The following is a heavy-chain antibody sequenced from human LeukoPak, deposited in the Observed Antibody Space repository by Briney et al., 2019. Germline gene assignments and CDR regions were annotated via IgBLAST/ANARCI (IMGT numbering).Heavy chain of an antibody. D-gene: IGHD5-18*01. J-gene: IGHJ3*02. CDR1: GYTFTSYA. CDR2: INTNTGNP. CDR3: AREVDTAMADAFDI. V-gene: IGHV7-4-1*02. Sequence: ASVKVSCKASGYTFTSYAMNWVRQAPGQGLEWMGWINTNTGNPTYAQGFTGRFVFSLDTSVSTAYLQISSLKAEDTAVYYCAREVDTAMADAFDIWGQGTMVTVSS.